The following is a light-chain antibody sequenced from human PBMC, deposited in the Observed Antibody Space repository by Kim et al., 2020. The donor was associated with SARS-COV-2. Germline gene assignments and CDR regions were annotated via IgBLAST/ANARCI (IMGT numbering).Light chain of an antibody. CDR1: SSNTGSNY. CDR3: AAWDDSLSVYWV. V-gene: IGLV1-47*02. Sequence: QRVTISRSGSSSNTGSNYVSWYQQLPGTAPKLLIYSNNQRPSGVPDRFSGSKSGTSASLAISGLRSEDEADYYCAAWDDSLSVYWVFGGGTQLTVL. J-gene: IGLJ3*02. CDR2: SNN.